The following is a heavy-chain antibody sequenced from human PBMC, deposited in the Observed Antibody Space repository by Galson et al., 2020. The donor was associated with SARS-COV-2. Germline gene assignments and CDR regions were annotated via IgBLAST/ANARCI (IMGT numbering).Heavy chain of an antibody. V-gene: IGHV3-74*01. CDR1: GFTFSSYW. Sequence: ALHGESLKISCAASGFTFSSYWMHWVRQAPGKGLVWVSRIYSEGSSTSYADSVKGRFTISGDDAKNTLYLHMSSLRAEDTAVYYCARGDRRNEDFDYWGQGTLVTVSS. J-gene: IGHJ4*02. CDR3: ARGDRRNEDFDY. CDR2: IYSEGSST.